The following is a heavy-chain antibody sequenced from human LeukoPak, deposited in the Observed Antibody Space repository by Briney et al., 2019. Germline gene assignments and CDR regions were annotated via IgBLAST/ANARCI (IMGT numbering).Heavy chain of an antibody. J-gene: IGHJ6*04. CDR3: AELGITMIGGV. CDR1: GFTFSNYW. V-gene: IGHV3-74*01. Sequence: GGSLRLPCAASGFTFSNYWMHWVRQAPGKWLVWVSRISVDGSRTSYADSVKGRFTISRDNAKNSLYLQMNSLRAEDTAVYYCAELGITMIGGVWGKGTTVTFSS. CDR2: ISVDGSRT. D-gene: IGHD3-10*02.